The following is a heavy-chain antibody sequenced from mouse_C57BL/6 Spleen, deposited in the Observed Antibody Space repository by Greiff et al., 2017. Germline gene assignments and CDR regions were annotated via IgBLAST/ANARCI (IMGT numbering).Heavy chain of an antibody. D-gene: IGHD3-3*01. CDR3: AREGGRERYFDV. Sequence: DVKLQESGPGLVKPSPSLSLTCSVSGYSITSGYYWNWIRQFPGNKLEWMGYISYDGSNNYNPSLKNRISITRDTSKNQFFLQLNSVTTEDTATYYCAREGGRERYFDVWGTGTTVTVSS. CDR2: ISYDGSN. V-gene: IGHV3-6*01. J-gene: IGHJ1*03. CDR1: GYSITSGYY.